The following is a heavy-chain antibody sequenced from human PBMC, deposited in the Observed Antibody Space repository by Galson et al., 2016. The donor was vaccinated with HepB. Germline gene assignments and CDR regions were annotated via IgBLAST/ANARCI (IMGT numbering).Heavy chain of an antibody. J-gene: IGHJ4*02. V-gene: IGHV4-31*03. D-gene: IGHD3-3*01. Sequence: TLSLTCRVSDDSINSGSYLWSWIRQHPGKGLEWIGYIYYSGTTHYNAALKSRVIISLDTSKSQFSLTLSSVTAADTAVYYCARFWSGFLEKWGRGTLVTCAS. CDR2: IYYSGTT. CDR1: DDSINSGSYL. CDR3: ARFWSGFLEK.